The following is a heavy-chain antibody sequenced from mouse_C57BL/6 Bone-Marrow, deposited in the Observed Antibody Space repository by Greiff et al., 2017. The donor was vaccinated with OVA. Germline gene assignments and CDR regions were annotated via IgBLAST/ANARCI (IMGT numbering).Heavy chain of an antibody. Sequence: VQLQQPGAELVKPGASVKMSCKASGYTFTSYWITWVKQRPGQGLEWIGDIYPGSGSNNYNEKFKSKATLTVATSSSTAYMQRSSLTSEDSAVYYCARRDSNYLAWFAYWGQGTLVTVSA. CDR2: IYPGSGSN. CDR1: GYTFTSYW. D-gene: IGHD2-5*01. CDR3: ARRDSNYLAWFAY. V-gene: IGHV1-55*01. J-gene: IGHJ3*01.